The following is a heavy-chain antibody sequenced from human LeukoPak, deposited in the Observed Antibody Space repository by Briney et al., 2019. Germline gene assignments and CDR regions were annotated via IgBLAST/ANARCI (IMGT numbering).Heavy chain of an antibody. V-gene: IGHV3-74*01. CDR1: GFTFSSYW. J-gene: IGHJ4*02. D-gene: IGHD3-3*01. Sequence: GRSLRLSCAASGFTFSSYWMHWVRQAPGKGLVWVSRINSDGSSTSYADSVKGRFTISRDNAKNTLYLQMNSLRAEDTAVYYCASESITIFEGDYWGQGTLVTVSS. CDR3: ASESITIFEGDY. CDR2: INSDGSST.